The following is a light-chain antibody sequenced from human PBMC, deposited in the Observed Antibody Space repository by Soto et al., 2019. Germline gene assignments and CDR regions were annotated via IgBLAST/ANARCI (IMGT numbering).Light chain of an antibody. CDR3: QQSYITPPIT. V-gene: IGKV1-39*01. CDR2: AAS. CDR1: QSVSRY. J-gene: IGKJ5*01. Sequence: DVPMTHSPSSLSALVRDRGTITFRASQSVSRYLNWYQHKPGKAPKLLINAASNLRSGVPSRFSGSGSGTDFTLTIDGLQPEDFAVYYCQQSYITPPITFGQGTRLEIK.